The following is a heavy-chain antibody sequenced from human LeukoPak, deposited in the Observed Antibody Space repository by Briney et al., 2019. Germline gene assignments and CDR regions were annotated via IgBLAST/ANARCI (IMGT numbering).Heavy chain of an antibody. Sequence: GASVKVSCKASGYTFTSYDINWVRQATGQGLEWMGWTNPNRGNTGYAQKFQGRVTMTRNTSISTAYTELSSLRSEDTAVYYCARNPYDSSGYRDAFDIWGQGTMVTVSS. CDR2: TNPNRGNT. J-gene: IGHJ3*02. V-gene: IGHV1-8*01. D-gene: IGHD3-22*01. CDR3: ARNPYDSSGYRDAFDI. CDR1: GYTFTSYD.